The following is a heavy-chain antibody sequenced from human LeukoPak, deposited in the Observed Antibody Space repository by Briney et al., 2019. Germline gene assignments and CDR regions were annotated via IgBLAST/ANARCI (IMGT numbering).Heavy chain of an antibody. D-gene: IGHD3-10*01. Sequence: PSGTLSLTCAVSGGSISSSNLWTWVRQPPGKGLEWIGEIYHTGIINYNPSLKSRVTISVDKSMNQFSLRLTSVTAADTAVYFCARGGGSHYEIDYWGQGTLVTVSS. CDR2: IYHTGII. V-gene: IGHV4-4*02. CDR1: GGSISSSNL. J-gene: IGHJ4*02. CDR3: ARGGGSHYEIDY.